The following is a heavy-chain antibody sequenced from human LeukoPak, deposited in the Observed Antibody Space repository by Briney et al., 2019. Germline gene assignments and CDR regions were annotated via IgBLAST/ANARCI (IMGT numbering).Heavy chain of an antibody. Sequence: ASVKVSCKASGYGFTGYYIHWVRQAPGQGLEWMGWINPNTGDTNFAQKFKGRVTVTRDTSITTAYMELSRLRSDDTAVYYCARGDYYSGYAGAYYDCWGQGTLVTVSS. V-gene: IGHV1-2*02. CDR3: ARGDYYSGYAGAYYDC. CDR1: GYGFTGYY. CDR2: INPNTGDT. J-gene: IGHJ4*02. D-gene: IGHD5-12*01.